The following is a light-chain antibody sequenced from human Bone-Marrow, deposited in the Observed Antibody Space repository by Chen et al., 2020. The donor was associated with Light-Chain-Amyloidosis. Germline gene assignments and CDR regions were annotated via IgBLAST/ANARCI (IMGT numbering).Light chain of an antibody. Sequence: QSALTQPASVAGSPGQSITISCTGNSSDVGGYNHVSWYQQHPDKAPKLMIYEITHRASWVPDRFSGSKSDNTASLTISGLQTEDEAAYFCTSYTITNTLVFGRGTRVTVL. CDR3: TSYTITNTLV. CDR2: EIT. CDR1: SSDVGGYNH. J-gene: IGLJ1*01. V-gene: IGLV2-14*01.